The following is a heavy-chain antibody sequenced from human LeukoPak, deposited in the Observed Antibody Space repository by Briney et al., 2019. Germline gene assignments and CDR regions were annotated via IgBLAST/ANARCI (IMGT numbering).Heavy chain of an antibody. CDR2: IYYSGST. CDR1: GGSTSSYY. V-gene: IGHV4-59*08. J-gene: IGHJ3*02. D-gene: IGHD3-22*01. Sequence: PSETLPLTCTVSGGSTSSYYWSWIRQPPGKGLEWIGYIYYSGSTNYNPSLKSRVAISVDTSKTQFSLKLSSVTAADTAVYYCARLPDDYYDKGAFDIWGQGTMVTVSS. CDR3: ARLPDDYYDKGAFDI.